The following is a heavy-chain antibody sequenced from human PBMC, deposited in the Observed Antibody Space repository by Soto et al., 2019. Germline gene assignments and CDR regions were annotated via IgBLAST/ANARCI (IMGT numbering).Heavy chain of an antibody. J-gene: IGHJ6*02. CDR2: ISAYNGST. D-gene: IGHD3-22*01. CDR3: ARDGYYDSSGYSNYYYYHGMDV. V-gene: IGHV1-18*01. Sequence: AAVKVSCKASGCTFARLGISWVRQAPGQGLEWMGWISAYNGSTNYAQKLQGSVTMTTETSTSTAYMEVRSLRSDDTAPYYCARDGYYDSSGYSNYYYYHGMDVWGQGTTVTVSS. CDR1: GCTFARLG.